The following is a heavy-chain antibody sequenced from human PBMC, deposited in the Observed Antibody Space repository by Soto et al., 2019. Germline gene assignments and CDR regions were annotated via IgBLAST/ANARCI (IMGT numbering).Heavy chain of an antibody. J-gene: IGHJ4*02. CDR3: ARGDYAFDY. D-gene: IGHD4-17*01. Sequence: QVQLQQSGPGLVKPSQTLSLTCVLSGDSVSSNSATWTWIRQSPSRGLEWLGRTYYRSKWYNDYAVSVKSRITISPDTSQNHFSLQLNSVTPEDTAVYYCARGDYAFDYWGQGTLVTVSS. CDR2: TYYRSKWYN. CDR1: GDSVSSNSAT. V-gene: IGHV6-1*01.